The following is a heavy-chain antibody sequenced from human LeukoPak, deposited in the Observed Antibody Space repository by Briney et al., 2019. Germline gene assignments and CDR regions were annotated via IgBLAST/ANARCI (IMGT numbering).Heavy chain of an antibody. V-gene: IGHV4-31*03. D-gene: IGHD2-2*01. Sequence: TSETLSLTCTVSGDSISSGGYYWSWIRQHPGKGLEWIGYIYYSGSTYYNPSLKSRVTISVDTSKNQFSLKLSSVTAADTAVYYCARAPLILPSSHFDYWGQGTLVTVSS. CDR2: IYYSGST. CDR1: GDSISSGGYY. CDR3: ARAPLILPSSHFDY. J-gene: IGHJ4*02.